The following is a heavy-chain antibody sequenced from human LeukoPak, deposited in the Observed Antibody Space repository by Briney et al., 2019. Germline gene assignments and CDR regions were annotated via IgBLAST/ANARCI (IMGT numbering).Heavy chain of an antibody. CDR1: GFTFSSYA. Sequence: GGSLRLSCAASGFTFSSYAMNWVRQAPGKGLEWVAVISYDGSNKYYADSVKGRFTISRDNSKNTLYLQMNSLRAKDTAVYYCARDSSSYDAFDIWGQGTMVTVSS. CDR2: ISYDGSNK. CDR3: ARDSSSYDAFDI. J-gene: IGHJ3*02. V-gene: IGHV3-30-3*01. D-gene: IGHD6-13*01.